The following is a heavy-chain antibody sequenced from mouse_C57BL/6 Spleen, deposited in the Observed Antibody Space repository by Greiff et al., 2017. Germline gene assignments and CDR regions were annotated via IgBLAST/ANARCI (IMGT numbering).Heavy chain of an antibody. CDR2: IYPGSGST. Sequence: VQLQQPGAELVKPGASVKMSCKASGYTFTSYWITWVKQRPGQGLEWIGDIYPGSGSTNYNEKFKSKATLTVDTSSSTAYMQLSSLTSEDSAVYYCAREGSAQATYFDYWGQGTTLTVSS. V-gene: IGHV1-55*01. J-gene: IGHJ2*01. CDR3: AREGSAQATYFDY. D-gene: IGHD3-2*02. CDR1: GYTFTSYW.